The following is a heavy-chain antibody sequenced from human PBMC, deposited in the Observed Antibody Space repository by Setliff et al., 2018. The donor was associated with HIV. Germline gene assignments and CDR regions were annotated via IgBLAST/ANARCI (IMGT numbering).Heavy chain of an antibody. CDR2: IFYSGSA. CDR3: ARLSPQTWWFDP. V-gene: IGHV4-39*01. J-gene: IGHJ5*02. CDR1: GGSISSSNYY. Sequence: SETLSLTCTVSGGSISSSNYYWGWMRQPPGKGREWIGSIFYSGSANYNPSLTSPVTISVDTSKNQFSLKLSSVAAADTAVYYCARLSPQTWWFDPWGQGALVTVAS.